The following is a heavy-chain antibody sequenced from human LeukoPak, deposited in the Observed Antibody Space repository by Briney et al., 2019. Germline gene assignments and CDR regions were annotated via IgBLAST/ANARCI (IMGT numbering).Heavy chain of an antibody. CDR1: GFTFSSYS. J-gene: IGHJ4*02. CDR2: ISSSSSYI. Sequence: GGSLRLSCAASGFTFSSYSMNWVRQAPGKGLEWVSSISSSSSYIYYADSVKGRFTISRDNAKNSLYLQMNSLRAEDTAVYYCARDLANYYGSGSSPDYWGQGTLVTVSS. D-gene: IGHD3-10*01. V-gene: IGHV3-21*01. CDR3: ARDLANYYGSGSSPDY.